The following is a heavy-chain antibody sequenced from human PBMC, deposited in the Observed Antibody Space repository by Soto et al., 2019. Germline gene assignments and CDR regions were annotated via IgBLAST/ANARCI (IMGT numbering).Heavy chain of an antibody. CDR3: AAVHRWLFGAWYFDH. J-gene: IGHJ2*01. V-gene: IGHV1-58*01. Sequence: QMVLVQSGPEVKEPGTSVRVSCQASGFTFTNSAVQWVRQARGQRLEWMGWIVIGSGDTKYARNFQERVSITRDSSTGTAFRDLGALRSDDPAVYYCAAVHRWLFGAWYFDHWGRGTLVTVS. D-gene: IGHD2-15*01. CDR1: GFTFTNSA. CDR2: IVIGSGDT.